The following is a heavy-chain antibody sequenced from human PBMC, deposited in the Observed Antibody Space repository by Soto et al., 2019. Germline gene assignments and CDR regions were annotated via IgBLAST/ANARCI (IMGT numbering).Heavy chain of an antibody. J-gene: IGHJ4*02. V-gene: IGHV1-69*13. CDR1: GGTFSTYA. CDR2: IIPLFGTA. CDR3: AKDSIVETAMTPFIDY. Sequence: SVRVSCKTSGGTFSTYAIYWVRQAPGQGLEWMGAIIPLFGTADYAQKFQSRVTITADESTSTAYMELSSLRSEDTAVYYCAKDSIVETAMTPFIDYWGQGTLVTVSS. D-gene: IGHD5-18*01.